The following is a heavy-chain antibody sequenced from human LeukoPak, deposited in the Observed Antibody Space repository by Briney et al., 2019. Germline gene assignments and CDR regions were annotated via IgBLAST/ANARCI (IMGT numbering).Heavy chain of an antibody. CDR3: ARGPRYCSGNYYNNY. J-gene: IGHJ4*02. D-gene: IGHD3-10*01. V-gene: IGHV1-2*02. CDR2: INPNSGGK. Sequence: ASVTVSFKASGFTFTGYYIYWVRQAPGQGLAWMGWINPNSGGKNYALKFQGRVTMTRDTSISTPYMELSRLRSDDTAVYYCARGPRYCSGNYYNNYCGQGTLVTVSS. CDR1: GFTFTGYY.